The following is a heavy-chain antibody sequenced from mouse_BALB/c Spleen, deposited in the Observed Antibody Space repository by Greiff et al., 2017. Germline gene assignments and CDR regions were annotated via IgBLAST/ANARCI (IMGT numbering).Heavy chain of an antibody. D-gene: IGHD1-1*01. CDR3: ARAGTVVDLYAMDY. CDR2: ISYDGSN. CDR1: GYSITSGYY. Sequence: EVQLVESGPGLVKPSQSLSLTCSVTGYSITSGYYWNWIRQFPGNKLEWMGYISYDGSNNYNPSLKNRISITRDTSKNQFFLKLNSVTTEDTATYYCARAGTVVDLYAMDYWGQGTSVTVSA. J-gene: IGHJ4*01. V-gene: IGHV3-6*02.